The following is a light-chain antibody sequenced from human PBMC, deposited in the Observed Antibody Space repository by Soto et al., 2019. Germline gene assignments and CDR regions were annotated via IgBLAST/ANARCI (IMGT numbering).Light chain of an antibody. V-gene: IGLV2-23*01. CDR2: EGT. CDR3: CSYAGSMSYV. J-gene: IGLJ1*01. CDR1: SSDLGSYNL. Sequence: QSALTQPSSVSGSPGQSISISCTGTSSDLGSYNLVSWYQQRPGKVPKLMITEGTKRPSGVSTRFSGSKSGNTASLTISGLRVDDEADYYCCSYAGSMSYVFGTGTKLTVL.